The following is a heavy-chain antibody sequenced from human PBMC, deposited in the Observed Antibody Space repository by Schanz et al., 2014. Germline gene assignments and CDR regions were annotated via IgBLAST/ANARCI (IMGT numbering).Heavy chain of an antibody. CDR3: ARKVVATIGGYYDN. J-gene: IGHJ4*02. D-gene: IGHD5-12*01. Sequence: EVQLLESGGGLVQPGGSLRLSCAASGFSFSNYWMTWVRQAPGKGLEWVSAMNESHSTIYYADSVRGRFTISRDNAENTLFLQMNSLRAEDTAVYYCARKVVATIGGYYDNWGQGTLVIVSS. CDR2: MNESHSTI. CDR1: GFSFSNYW. V-gene: IGHV3-23*01.